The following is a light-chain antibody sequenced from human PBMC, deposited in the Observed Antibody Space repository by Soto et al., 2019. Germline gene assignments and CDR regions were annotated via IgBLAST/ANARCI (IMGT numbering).Light chain of an antibody. V-gene: IGKV3-11*01. Sequence: EVVLTQSPATLSLSPGERATLSCRASHNVNTYLAWYQQKPGQAPRLLIYDASRRATGIPARFSGSGSGTDLTLTISSLEPEDFAVYYCQEGSNWPPPITFGQGTRLDIK. CDR3: QEGSNWPPPIT. CDR2: DAS. J-gene: IGKJ5*01. CDR1: HNVNTY.